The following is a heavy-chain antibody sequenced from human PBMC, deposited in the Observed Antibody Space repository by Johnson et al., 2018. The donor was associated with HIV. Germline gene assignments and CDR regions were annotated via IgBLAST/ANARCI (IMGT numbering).Heavy chain of an antibody. CDR2: INWSGSST. J-gene: IGHJ3*02. CDR1: GFTFHDYG. D-gene: IGHD1-26*01. CDR3: ARPAYSGTWTDAFDI. Sequence: VQVVESGGRVVRPGGSLRLSCAASGFTFHDYGMTWVRQAPGKGLEWVSGINWSGSSTDYADSVKGRFTIYRDHAKSSLYLQMNSLRAEDTALYYCARPAYSGTWTDAFDIWGQGTMVTVSS. V-gene: IGHV3-20*04.